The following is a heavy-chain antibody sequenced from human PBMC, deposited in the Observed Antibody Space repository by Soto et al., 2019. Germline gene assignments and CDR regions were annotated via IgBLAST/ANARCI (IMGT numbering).Heavy chain of an antibody. V-gene: IGHV4-34*01. CDR1: GGSVNSGNYY. CDR2: MSHSGGT. J-gene: IGHJ3*02. CDR3: ARVERGTATTVVDAFDI. Sequence: QVQLQQWGAGLLKPSETLSLTCAVYGGSVNSGNYYWSWIRQPPGKGLEWIGEMSHSGGTHFNPSLKSRVTISVDTAKTQFSRKMSSVTAADTALYYCARVERGTATTVVDAFDIWGPGTLVTVSS. D-gene: IGHD1-1*01.